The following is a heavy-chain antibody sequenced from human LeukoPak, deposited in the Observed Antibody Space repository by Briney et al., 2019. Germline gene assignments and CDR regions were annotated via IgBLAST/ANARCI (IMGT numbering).Heavy chain of an antibody. CDR3: ARDYGGNSGAFDP. CDR2: VYNRGTT. Sequence: PSETLSLTCSVSGGSITSYYWSWIRQSPMKGLEWIGSVYNRGTTYYNPSLKSRVTISGDTSKNQLSLRMTYVTTADTAVYFCARDYGGNSGAFDPWGQGTLVTVSS. V-gene: IGHV4-59*01. J-gene: IGHJ5*02. CDR1: GGSITSYY. D-gene: IGHD4-23*01.